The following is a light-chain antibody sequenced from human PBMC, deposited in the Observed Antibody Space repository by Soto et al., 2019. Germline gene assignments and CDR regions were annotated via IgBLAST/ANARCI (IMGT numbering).Light chain of an antibody. V-gene: IGLV2-14*01. CDR1: SSDLGAYNF. CDR2: EVI. CDR3: SSYSPTDTYV. J-gene: IGLJ1*01. Sequence: QSALTQPASVSGSPGQSITISCTGTSSDLGAYNFVSWYQQPPGKAPKLLIYEVINRPSAISDRFSGSKSGNTASLTISGLQAEDEADYFCSSYSPTDTYVFGSGTKLTVL.